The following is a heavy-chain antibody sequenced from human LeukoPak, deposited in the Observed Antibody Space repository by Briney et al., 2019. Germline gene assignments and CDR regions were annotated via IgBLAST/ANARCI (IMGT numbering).Heavy chain of an antibody. D-gene: IGHD3-22*01. CDR1: GITLSNYG. J-gene: IGHJ4*02. CDR3: AKRGVVIRVILVGLHKEAYYFVS. V-gene: IGHV3-23*01. Sequence: PGGSLRLSCAVSGITLSNYGMSWVRQAPGKGLEWVAGISDRGSRTNYADSVKGRFTISTDHPKNTLYLQMNSLRAEDTAVYFCAKRGVVIRVILVGLHKEAYYFVSWGQGALVTVSS. CDR2: ISDRGSRT.